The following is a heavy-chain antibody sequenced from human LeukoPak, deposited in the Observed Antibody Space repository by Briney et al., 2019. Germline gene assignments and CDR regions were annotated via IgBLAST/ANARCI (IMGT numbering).Heavy chain of an antibody. CDR1: GGSISSSSYY. CDR2: IYYSGST. Sequence: PSETLSLTCTVSGGSISSSSYYWGWIRQPPGKGLEWIGSIYYSGSTYYNPSLKSRVTISVDTSKNQFSLKLSSVTAADTALYYCARFSVVRGVIIRFDPWGQGTLVTVSS. V-gene: IGHV4-39*01. J-gene: IGHJ5*02. CDR3: ARFSVVRGVIIRFDP. D-gene: IGHD3-10*01.